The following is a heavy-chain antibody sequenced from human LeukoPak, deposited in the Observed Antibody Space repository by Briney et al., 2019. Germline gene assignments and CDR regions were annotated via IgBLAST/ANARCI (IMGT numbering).Heavy chain of an antibody. CDR1: GGSIRSDGYY. CDR3: ARVYYEKSYFDY. V-gene: IGHV4-61*02. D-gene: IGHD3-3*01. Sequence: SQTLSLTCTVSGGSIRSDGYYWSWIRHPAGKGLEWIGRIYPSGSTSYNPSLTSRVTISIDTSKKQFSLKLRSVSAADTAVYFCARVYYEKSYFDYRRERTKATVPS. J-gene: IGHJ4*02. CDR2: IYPSGST.